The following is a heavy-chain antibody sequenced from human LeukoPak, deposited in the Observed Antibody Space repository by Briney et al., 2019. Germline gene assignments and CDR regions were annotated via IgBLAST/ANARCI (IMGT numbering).Heavy chain of an antibody. CDR1: EFTFSSYG. Sequence: PGGSLRLSCAASEFTFSSYGMHWVRQAPGKGLEWVAVISYDGSNKYYADSVKGRFTISRDNSKNTLYLQMNSLRAEDTAVYYCAKVPSGSSSGYYQPFDYWGQGTLVTVSS. J-gene: IGHJ4*02. CDR3: AKVPSGSSSGYYQPFDY. V-gene: IGHV3-30*18. D-gene: IGHD3-22*01. CDR2: ISYDGSNK.